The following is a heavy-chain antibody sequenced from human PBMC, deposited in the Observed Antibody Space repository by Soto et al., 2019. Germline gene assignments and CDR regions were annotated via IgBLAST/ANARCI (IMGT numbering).Heavy chain of an antibody. Sequence: QVQLQESGPGLVKPSGTLSLTCAVSGGSISSSNWWSWVRQPPGKGLEWIGEIYHSGSTNYNPSLKSRVTISVDKSKNQFSLKLSSVTAADTAVYYCASSPRALFHSPLKYNWFDPWGQGTLVTVSS. CDR3: ASSPRALFHSPLKYNWFDP. V-gene: IGHV4-4*02. CDR2: IYHSGST. CDR1: GGSISSSNW. D-gene: IGHD2-21*01. J-gene: IGHJ5*02.